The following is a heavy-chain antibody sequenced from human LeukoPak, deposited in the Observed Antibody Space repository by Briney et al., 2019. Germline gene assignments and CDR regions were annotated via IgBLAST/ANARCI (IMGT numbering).Heavy chain of an antibody. V-gene: IGHV3-23*01. CDR2: ISNDGGGT. J-gene: IGHJ5*02. D-gene: IGHD3-22*01. CDR1: GFIFNNYG. Sequence: GGSLRLSCAASGFIFNNYGLIWVRQAPGKGLEWVSAISNDGGGTMYADFVKDRFTISRDNSKNTLFLQMNSLRAEDTALYYCAKGSSGYFVDLWGQGTLVTVSS. CDR3: AKGSSGYFVDL.